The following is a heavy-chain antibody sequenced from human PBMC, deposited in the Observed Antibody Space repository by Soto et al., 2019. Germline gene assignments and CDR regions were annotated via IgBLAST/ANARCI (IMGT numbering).Heavy chain of an antibody. Sequence: QLQLQESGPGLVKPSETLSLTCTVSGGSISSSSYYWGWIRQSPGKGLEWIGNIYYSGSTYYNPSLKCRVTIPVDTSKNQFSLKLSSVTAADTAVYYCARRGGSSPFDSWGQGTLVTVSS. CDR3: ARRGGSSPFDS. CDR2: IYYSGST. J-gene: IGHJ4*02. CDR1: GGSISSSSYY. V-gene: IGHV4-39*01. D-gene: IGHD1-26*01.